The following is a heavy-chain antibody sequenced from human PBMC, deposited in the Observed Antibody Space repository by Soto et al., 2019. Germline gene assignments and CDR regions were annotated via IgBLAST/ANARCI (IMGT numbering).Heavy chain of an antibody. V-gene: IGHV3-23*01. CDR3: AKALYSDYELTTFDY. J-gene: IGHJ4*02. Sequence: EVQLLESGGGLEQPGNFLRLSCAASGFTFSSYGMSWVRQAPGKGLEWVSAMSGSGDRSYYTESVKGRFIISRDNSKSTLYLHMSNLRAEDTAVYYCAKALYSDYELTTFDYWGQGSLVNVSS. D-gene: IGHD4-17*01. CDR1: GFTFSSYG. CDR2: MSGSGDRS.